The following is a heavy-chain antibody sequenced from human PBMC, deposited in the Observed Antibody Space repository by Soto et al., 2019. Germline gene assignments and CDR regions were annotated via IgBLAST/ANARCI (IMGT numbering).Heavy chain of an antibody. CDR3: ARGALYRSSNWFDP. CDR1: GDSVSSNSAA. J-gene: IGHJ5*02. V-gene: IGHV6-1*01. CDR2: TYYRSKWYN. D-gene: IGHD6-6*01. Sequence: LPLTCAISGDSVSSNSAAWNWIRQSPSRGLEWLGRTYYRSKWYNDYAVSVKSRITINPDTSKNQFSLQLNSVTPEDTAVYYCARGALYRSSNWFDPWGQGTLVTVSS.